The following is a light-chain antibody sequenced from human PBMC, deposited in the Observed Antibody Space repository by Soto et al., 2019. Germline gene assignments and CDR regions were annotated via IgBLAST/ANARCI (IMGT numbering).Light chain of an antibody. V-gene: IGKV3-15*01. CDR2: RAS. CDR3: QQYSTWPPRYT. CDR1: QSGSSY. J-gene: IGKJ2*01. Sequence: EIVMTQSPATLSVSPGGRATLSCRASQSGSSYLAWYQQRPGQPPRLLIYRASTRATGIPARFSGSGSGTEFSLTISSLQSEDFAVYYCQQYSTWPPRYTFGQGTKLEI.